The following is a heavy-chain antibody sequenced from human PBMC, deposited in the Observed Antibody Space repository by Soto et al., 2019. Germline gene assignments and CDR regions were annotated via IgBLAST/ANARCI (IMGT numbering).Heavy chain of an antibody. CDR1: GLSLSTTGVG. D-gene: IGHD2-21*02. CDR3: VQSRCGGDCLQSYSSHSYYGLDV. Sequence: QITLKESGPTLVKPTQTLTLTCTFSGLSLSTTGVGVGWIRQPPGKALEWLALIYWDDDKRHSPSLKSRLTSTKDTSKNQVVLTMTNMDPVDTATYYCVQSRCGGDCLQSYSSHSYYGLDVWGQGTTVTVSS. V-gene: IGHV2-5*02. CDR2: IYWDDDK. J-gene: IGHJ6*02.